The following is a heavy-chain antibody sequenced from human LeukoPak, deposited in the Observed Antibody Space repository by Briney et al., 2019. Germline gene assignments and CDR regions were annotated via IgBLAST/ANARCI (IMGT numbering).Heavy chain of an antibody. J-gene: IGHJ4*02. CDR2: MSYSGRT. CDR3: ARVRGDFVVVTGYFDY. Sequence: SETLSLTCTVSGGSISISNYYWGWIRQPPGKGLEWIGSMSYSGRTYYNPSLKTRVTVSLDTSKNQFSLNLISVTAADTAVYYCARVRGDFVVVTGYFDYWGQGTLVTVSS. CDR1: GGSISISNYY. V-gene: IGHV4-39*07. D-gene: IGHD2-21*02.